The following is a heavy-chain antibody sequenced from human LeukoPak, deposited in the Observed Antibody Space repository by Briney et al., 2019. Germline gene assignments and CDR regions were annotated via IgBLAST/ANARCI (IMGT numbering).Heavy chain of an antibody. CDR2: INPNSGGT. CDR3: ARDGGSYVRDAFDI. J-gene: IGHJ3*02. D-gene: IGHD1-26*01. Sequence: GAPVKVSCKASGYTFTGYYMHWVRQAPGQGLEWMGWINPNSGGTNYAQKFQGRVTMTRDTSISTAYMELSSLRSEDTAVYYCARDGGSYVRDAFDIWGQGTMVTVSS. V-gene: IGHV1-2*02. CDR1: GYTFTGYY.